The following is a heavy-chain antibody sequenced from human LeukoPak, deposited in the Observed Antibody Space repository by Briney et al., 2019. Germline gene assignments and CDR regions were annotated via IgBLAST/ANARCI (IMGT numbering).Heavy chain of an antibody. J-gene: IGHJ4*02. CDR3: ARGEDGTGDYRPTYFDS. CDR1: GDSISNTNW. CDR2: IYHSGSI. V-gene: IGHV4-4*02. Sequence: SETLSLTCAVSGDSISNTNWWSWVRQPPGKGLEWIGEIYHSGSINYNPSLKSRVSISVDKSKNQFSLKLSSVTAADTAVYYCARGEDGTGDYRPTYFDSWGQGTLVTVSS. D-gene: IGHD4-17*01.